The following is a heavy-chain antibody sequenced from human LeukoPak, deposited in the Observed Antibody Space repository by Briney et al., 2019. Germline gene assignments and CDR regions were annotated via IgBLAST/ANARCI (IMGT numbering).Heavy chain of an antibody. J-gene: IGHJ3*02. D-gene: IGHD3-22*01. V-gene: IGHV4-34*01. CDR2: INHSGGT. Sequence: GSLRLSCAASGFTFSNYAMSWIRQPPGKGLEWIGEINHSGGTNYNPSLKSRVTISVDTSKNQFSLKLSSVTAADTAVYYCASAMIGVPDDAFDIWGQGTMVTVSS. CDR1: GFTFSNYA. CDR3: ASAMIGVPDDAFDI.